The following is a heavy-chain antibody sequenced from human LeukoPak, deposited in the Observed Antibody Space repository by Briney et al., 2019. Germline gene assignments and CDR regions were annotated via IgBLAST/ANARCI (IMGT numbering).Heavy chain of an antibody. CDR2: IYYSGST. J-gene: IGHJ4*02. Sequence: SETLSLTCTVSGGSISSSSHYWGWIRQPPGKGLEWIGSIYYSGSTYYNPSLKSRVTISVDTSKNQFSRKLSSVTAADTAVYYCARGPAATFDYWGQGTLVTVSS. D-gene: IGHD2-2*01. V-gene: IGHV4-39*07. CDR1: GGSISSSSHY. CDR3: ARGPAATFDY.